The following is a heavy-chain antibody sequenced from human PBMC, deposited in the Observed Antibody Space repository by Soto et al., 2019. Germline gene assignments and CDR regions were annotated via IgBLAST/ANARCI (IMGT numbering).Heavy chain of an antibody. J-gene: IGHJ6*02. V-gene: IGHV3-11*05. CDR2: ITHRGDYT. CDR3: ARELDGIDV. CDR1: GLTFSDYY. Sequence: QVQLVESGGGLGKPRGSLSLYCAASGLTFSDYYLRRIRQAPGKGLEWVSYITHRGDYTKYADSVQGRFTISRDNAKNSLYLQMNSLRAEDTAVYYCARELDGIDVWGQGTTVIVSS.